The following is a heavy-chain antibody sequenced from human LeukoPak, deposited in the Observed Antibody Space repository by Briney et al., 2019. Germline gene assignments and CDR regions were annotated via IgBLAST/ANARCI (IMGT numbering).Heavy chain of an antibody. CDR1: GFTFSSYE. D-gene: IGHD6-13*01. CDR3: ARVSSSWYDLDY. Sequence: GGSLRLSCAASGFTFSSYEMNWVRQAPGKGLEWVSYISSSGSTIYYADSVKGRFTISRDNAKNSLYLQMNSLRAEDTAVYYCARVSSSWYDLDYWGQGTLVTVSS. J-gene: IGHJ4*02. CDR2: ISSSGSTI. V-gene: IGHV3-48*03.